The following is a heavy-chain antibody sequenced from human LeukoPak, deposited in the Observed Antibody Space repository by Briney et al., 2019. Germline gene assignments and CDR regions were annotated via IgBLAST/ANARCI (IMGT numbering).Heavy chain of an antibody. CDR3: ARERTTIVSGTTIGAY. CDR2: ITGSGDTI. V-gene: IGHV3-48*03. Sequence: GGSLRLSCSASGFTFSSYEMNWVRQAPGKGLEWISYITGSGDTIYYADSVKGRFTISRDNAKNSLFLQMNSLTADDTAVYYCARERTTIVSGTTIGAYWGQGTLVTVSS. J-gene: IGHJ4*02. D-gene: IGHD2/OR15-2a*01. CDR1: GFTFSSYE.